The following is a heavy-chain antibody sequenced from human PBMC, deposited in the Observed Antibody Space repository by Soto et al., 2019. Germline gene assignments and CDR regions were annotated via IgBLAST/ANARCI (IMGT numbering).Heavy chain of an antibody. CDR2: ISYDERNK. J-gene: IGHJ6*02. Sequence: PLIHSCRASQFTFSDYGTHWVRQAPGKGLEWVAVISYDERNKYYADSVKGRFTISRDNSKNTLYLQMNSLRAEDTAMYYCANTNYDFWGMDVWGQGTTVTGSS. CDR3: ANTNYDFWGMDV. V-gene: IGHV3-30*18. D-gene: IGHD3-3*01. CDR1: QFTFSDYG.